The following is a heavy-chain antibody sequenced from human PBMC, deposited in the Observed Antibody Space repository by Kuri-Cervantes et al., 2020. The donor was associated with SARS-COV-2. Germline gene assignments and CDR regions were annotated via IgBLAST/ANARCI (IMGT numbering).Heavy chain of an antibody. V-gene: IGHV1-69*05. CDR1: GGTFSSYA. D-gene: IGHD1-26*01. J-gene: IGHJ4*02. CDR2: IIPIFGTA. Sequence: SVKVSCKASGGTFSSYAISWVRQAPGQGLEWMGGIIPIFGTANYAQKFQGRVTITTDESTSTAYMELSSLRSDDTAVYYCARGSSGSYPLDYWGQGTLVTVSS. CDR3: ARGSSGSYPLDY.